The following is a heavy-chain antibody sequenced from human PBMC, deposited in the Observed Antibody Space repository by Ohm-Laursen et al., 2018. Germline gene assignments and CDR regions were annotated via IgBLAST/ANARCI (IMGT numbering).Heavy chain of an antibody. Sequence: SLRLSCTAPGFTFSTYTMNWVRQAPGKGLEWVGRIKSKTDGGTTDYATPVKSRFTISRDDSKNTLYLQMNSLKTEDTAVYYCIHISATGVYWGQGTLVTVSS. V-gene: IGHV3-15*01. CDR3: IHISATGVY. CDR1: GFTFSTYT. D-gene: IGHD6-13*01. CDR2: IKSKTDGGTT. J-gene: IGHJ4*02.